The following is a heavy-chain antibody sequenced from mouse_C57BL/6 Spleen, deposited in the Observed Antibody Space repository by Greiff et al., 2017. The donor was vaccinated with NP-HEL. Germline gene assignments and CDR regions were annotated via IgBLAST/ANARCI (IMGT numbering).Heavy chain of an antibody. CDR2: IYPGSGST. J-gene: IGHJ2*01. CDR3: ARSPRGSSLDY. CDR1: GYTFTSYW. D-gene: IGHD1-1*01. Sequence: VQLQQPGAELVKPGASVKMSCKASGYTFTSYWLTWVKQRPGQGLEWIGDIYPGSGSTNYHEQFKSKATLTVDTSSSTAYMQLSSLTSEDSAVYYCARSPRGSSLDYWGQGTTLTVSS. V-gene: IGHV1-55*01.